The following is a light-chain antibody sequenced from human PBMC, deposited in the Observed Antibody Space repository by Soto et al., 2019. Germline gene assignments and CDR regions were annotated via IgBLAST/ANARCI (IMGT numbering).Light chain of an antibody. Sequence: DIQTTQSPSTLSASVGDRVTITCRASQSVRSWLAWYQQKPGKAPKFLIYDASSLESGVPSRFSGSGSGTEFTLTISSLQPDDFATYYCQQYDNYPLTFGGGTKVDIK. CDR1: QSVRSW. V-gene: IGKV1-5*01. CDR3: QQYDNYPLT. J-gene: IGKJ4*01. CDR2: DAS.